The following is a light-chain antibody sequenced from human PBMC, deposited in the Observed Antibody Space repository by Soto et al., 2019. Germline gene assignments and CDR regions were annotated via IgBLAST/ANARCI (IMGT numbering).Light chain of an antibody. CDR1: SSDVGGYNY. V-gene: IGLV2-8*01. J-gene: IGLJ2*01. Sequence: QSVLTQPPSGSWSPGQSVTISCTGTSSDVGGYNYVSWYQQHPGKAPKLMIYEVSKRPSGVPDRFSGSKSGNTASLTVSGLKAEDEADYYCSSYAGSNNVVFGGGTKLTVL. CDR2: EVS. CDR3: SSYAGSNNVV.